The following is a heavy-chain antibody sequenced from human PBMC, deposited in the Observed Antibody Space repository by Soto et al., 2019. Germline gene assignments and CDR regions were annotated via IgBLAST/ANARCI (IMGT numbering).Heavy chain of an antibody. CDR2: IRSKAYGGTT. V-gene: IGHV3-49*03. Sequence: GGSLRLSCTASGFTFGDYTLSWFRQAPGKGLEWVGFIRSKAYGGTTQYAASVKGRFSISRDDSKSIAYLQMNSLKTEDTAVYFCSRDPYYSDSRPNRDRFDYWGQGTLVTVSS. CDR1: GFTFGDYT. CDR3: SRDPYYSDSRPNRDRFDY. J-gene: IGHJ4*02. D-gene: IGHD3-22*01.